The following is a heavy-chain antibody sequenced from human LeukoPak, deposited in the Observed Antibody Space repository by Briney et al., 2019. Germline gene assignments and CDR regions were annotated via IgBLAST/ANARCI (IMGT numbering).Heavy chain of an antibody. V-gene: IGHV1-69*13. CDR1: GGTFSSYA. CDR2: VIPIFGTA. J-gene: IGHJ4*02. D-gene: IGHD4-17*01. CDR3: ARSLQSTVFDY. Sequence: SVQVSCEASGGTFSSYAISWVRQAPGQGLEWMGGVIPIFGTANYAQKFQGRVTITADESTSTAYMELSSLRSEDTAVYYCARSLQSTVFDYWGQGTLVTVSS.